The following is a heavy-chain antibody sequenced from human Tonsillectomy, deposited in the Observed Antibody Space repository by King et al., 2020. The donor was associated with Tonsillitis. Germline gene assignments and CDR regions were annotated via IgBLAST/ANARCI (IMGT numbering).Heavy chain of an antibody. CDR1: GFTFTTYA. D-gene: IGHD3-22*01. J-gene: IGHJ3*02. CDR2: ISGSGGST. V-gene: IGHV3-23*04. Sequence: VQLVESGGGLVQPGGSLRLSCAASGFTFTTYAMSWVRQAPGKGLEWVSAISGSGGSTFSEDSVKGRFTISRDNSTNTLYLQMNSLRAEDTAVYYCAKDKEAMMPRDAFDIWGQGTMFTVSS. CDR3: AKDKEAMMPRDAFDI.